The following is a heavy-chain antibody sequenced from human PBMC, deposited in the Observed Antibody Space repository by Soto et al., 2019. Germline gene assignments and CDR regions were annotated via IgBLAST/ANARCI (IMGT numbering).Heavy chain of an antibody. CDR1: GGSISSGDYY. J-gene: IGHJ6*02. V-gene: IGHV4-30-4*01. CDR3: ALSLIVGATRALYYGMDV. Sequence: SSETLSLTCTVSGGSISSGDYYWSWIRQPPGKGLEWIGYIYYSGSTYYNPSLKSRVTISVDTSKNQFSLKLSSVTAADTAVYYCALSLIVGATRALYYGMDVWGQGTTVTVSS. D-gene: IGHD1-26*01. CDR2: IYYSGST.